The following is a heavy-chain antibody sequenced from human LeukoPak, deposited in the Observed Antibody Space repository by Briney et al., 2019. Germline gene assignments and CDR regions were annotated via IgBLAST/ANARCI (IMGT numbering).Heavy chain of an antibody. CDR2: ISVSGGST. Sequence: GGSLRLSCAASGFTFSSYAMNWVRQAPGKGLEWVSAISVSGGSTYYADSVKGRFTISRDSSKNTLFLQMNSLRAEDTAVYYCAKSTSRYQNDYRGQGTLVTVSS. CDR3: AKSTSRYQNDY. V-gene: IGHV3-23*01. D-gene: IGHD2-2*01. CDR1: GFTFSSYA. J-gene: IGHJ4*02.